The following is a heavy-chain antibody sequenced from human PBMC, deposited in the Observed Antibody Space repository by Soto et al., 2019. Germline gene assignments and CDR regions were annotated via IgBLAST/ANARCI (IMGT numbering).Heavy chain of an antibody. V-gene: IGHV4-39*01. D-gene: IGHD4-17*01. CDR1: GGSISSSSYY. CDR3: ARATVTITWYYFDY. J-gene: IGHJ4*02. Sequence: QLQLQESGPGLVKPSETLSLTCTVSGGSISSSSYYWGWIRQPPGKGLEWIGSIYYSGSTYYNPSLKSRVTISVDTSMNQFSLKLSSVTAADRAVYYCARATVTITWYYFDYWGQGTLVTVSS. CDR2: IYYSGST.